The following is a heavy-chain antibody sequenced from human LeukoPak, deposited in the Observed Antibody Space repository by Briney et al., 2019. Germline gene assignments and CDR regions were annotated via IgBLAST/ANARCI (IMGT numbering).Heavy chain of an antibody. Sequence: GESLKISCKGSGYSFTSYWIGWVRQMPGKGLEWMGIIYPGDSDTRYSPSFQGQVTISADKSISTAYLQWSSLKASDTAMYYCAREIGDTAMVTAFDYWGQGTLVTVSS. CDR1: GYSFTSYW. V-gene: IGHV5-51*01. CDR3: AREIGDTAMVTAFDY. J-gene: IGHJ4*02. CDR2: IYPGDSDT. D-gene: IGHD5-18*01.